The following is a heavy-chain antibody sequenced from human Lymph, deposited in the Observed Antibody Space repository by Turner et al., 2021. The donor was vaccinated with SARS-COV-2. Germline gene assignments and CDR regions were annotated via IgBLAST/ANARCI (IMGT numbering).Heavy chain of an antibody. V-gene: IGHV3-23*01. J-gene: IGHJ4*02. CDR3: AKEGDTAMVNFDY. D-gene: IGHD5-18*01. CDR2: ISGSGGST. CDR1: GFPLSSYA. Sequence: EVQLLESGGGLVQPGGSLRLPCAASGFPLSSYAMSWVRQAQGTGLEWDSAISGSGGSTYYADSVKGRFTISIDNSKNTLYLQMNILRAEDTAVYYCAKEGDTAMVNFDYWGQGTLVTVSS.